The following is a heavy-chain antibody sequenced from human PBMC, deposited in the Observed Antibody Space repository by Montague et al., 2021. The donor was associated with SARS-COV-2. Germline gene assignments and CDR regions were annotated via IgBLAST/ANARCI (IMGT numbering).Heavy chain of an antibody. CDR2: VSYTGSA. J-gene: IGHJ4*02. CDR1: GGSISSSNYY. CDR3: ASGRGISVAGLDS. Sequence: SETLSLTCSVSGGSISSSNYYWAWIRQPPGKGLEWIGNVSYTGSAYYNPTLKSRITIFVDTSKTQFSLEVSSVTAADTAVYYCASGRGISVAGLDSWGQGTLVTVSS. V-gene: IGHV4-39*01. D-gene: IGHD6-19*01.